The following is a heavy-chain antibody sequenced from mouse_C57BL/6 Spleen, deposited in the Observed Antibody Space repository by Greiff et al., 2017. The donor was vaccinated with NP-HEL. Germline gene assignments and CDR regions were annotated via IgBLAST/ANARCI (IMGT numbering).Heavy chain of an antibody. CDR1: GYAFSSSW. CDR3: ARSNYYGSSFYYFDY. D-gene: IGHD1-1*01. CDR2: IYPGDGDT. J-gene: IGHJ2*01. Sequence: QVQLKQSGPELVKPGASVKISCKASGYAFSSSWMNWVKQRPGKGLEWIGRIYPGDGDTNYNGKFKGKATLTADKSSSTASMQLSSLTSEDSAVYFCARSNYYGSSFYYFDYWGQGTTLTVSS. V-gene: IGHV1-82*01.